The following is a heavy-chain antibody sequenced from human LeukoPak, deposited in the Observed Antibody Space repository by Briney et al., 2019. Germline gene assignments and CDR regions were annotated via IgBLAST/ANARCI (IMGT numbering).Heavy chain of an antibody. D-gene: IGHD5-18*01. Sequence: SETLSLTCTVSGASISSYCWGWVRQPAGKGLEWVGRINTSGSTNYNPSLKRRVTMSIDTSKNQFSPKLSSVTAADPAVYYSARDPTGSGYSYGQSLAYYYYRMDVWGQGTTVTVSS. V-gene: IGHV4-4*07. CDR2: INTSGST. CDR1: GASISSYC. CDR3: ARDPTGSGYSYGQSLAYYYYRMDV. J-gene: IGHJ6*02.